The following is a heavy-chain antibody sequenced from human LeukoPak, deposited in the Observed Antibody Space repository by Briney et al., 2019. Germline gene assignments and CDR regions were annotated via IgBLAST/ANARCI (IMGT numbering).Heavy chain of an antibody. J-gene: IGHJ6*03. V-gene: IGHV1-69*13. D-gene: IGHD5-18*01. Sequence: ASVKVSCKASGGTFSSYAISWVRQAPGQGLEWMGGIIPIFGTANYAQKFQGRVTITADESTSTAYMELSSLRSEDTAVYYCAREGPGKDTAMVPLDDYYYYYMDVWGKGTTVTVSS. CDR2: IIPIFGTA. CDR3: AREGPGKDTAMVPLDDYYYYYMDV. CDR1: GGTFSSYA.